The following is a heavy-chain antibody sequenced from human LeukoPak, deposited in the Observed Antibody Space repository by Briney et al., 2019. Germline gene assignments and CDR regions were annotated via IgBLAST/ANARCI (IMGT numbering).Heavy chain of an antibody. V-gene: IGHV3-7*01. CDR3: ARAAGYSGYDPQRSPLRYYYYYMDV. CDR2: IKQDGSEK. J-gene: IGHJ6*03. CDR1: GFTFSSYW. Sequence: GGSLRLSCAASGFTFSSYWMSWVRQAPGKGLEWVANIKQDGSEKYYVDSVKGRFTISRENAKNSLYLQMNSLTAEDTAVYYCARAAGYSGYDPQRSPLRYYYYYMDVWGKGTTVTVSS. D-gene: IGHD5-12*01.